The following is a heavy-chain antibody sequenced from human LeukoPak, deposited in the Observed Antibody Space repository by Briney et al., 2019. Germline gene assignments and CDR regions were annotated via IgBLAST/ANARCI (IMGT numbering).Heavy chain of an antibody. CDR1: GFTFNSFG. J-gene: IGHJ4*02. V-gene: IGHV3-30*18. CDR2: ISFDGSNR. CDR3: TNSFRGVPY. D-gene: IGHD3-10*01. Sequence: GRSLRLSCAASGFTFNSFGMHWVRQAPGKGLEWVAVISFDGSNRSYADSVKGRFTISRDNSKNTLYLQMNSLRAEDTAVYYCTNSFRGVPYWGQGTLVTVSS.